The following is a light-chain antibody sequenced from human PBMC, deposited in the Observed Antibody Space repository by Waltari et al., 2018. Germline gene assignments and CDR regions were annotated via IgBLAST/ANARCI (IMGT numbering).Light chain of an antibody. Sequence: SYELTQPPSVSVSPGQTASITCSGDKLGDKYACWYQQKPGQSPVLVIYQDSKRPSGIPERFSGSNSGNTATLTISGTQAMDEADYYCQAWDSSIAVFGGGTKLTVL. J-gene: IGLJ2*01. V-gene: IGLV3-1*01. CDR2: QDS. CDR1: KLGDKY. CDR3: QAWDSSIAV.